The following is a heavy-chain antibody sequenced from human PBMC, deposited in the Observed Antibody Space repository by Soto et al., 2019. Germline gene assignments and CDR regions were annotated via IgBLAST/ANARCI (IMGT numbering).Heavy chain of an antibody. Sequence: LRLSCAASGFTFSSYSMNWVRQAPGKGLEWVSSISSSSSYIYYADSVKGRFTISRDNAKNSLYLQMNSLRAEDTAVYYCARRVYDFWSGYTYYFDYWGQGTLVTVSS. V-gene: IGHV3-21*01. CDR3: ARRVYDFWSGYTYYFDY. J-gene: IGHJ4*02. D-gene: IGHD3-3*01. CDR1: GFTFSSYS. CDR2: ISSSSSYI.